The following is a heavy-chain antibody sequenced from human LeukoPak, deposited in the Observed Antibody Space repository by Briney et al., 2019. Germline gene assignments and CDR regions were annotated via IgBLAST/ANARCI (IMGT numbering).Heavy chain of an antibody. CDR2: IYYSGTT. D-gene: IGHD4-17*01. Sequence: SETLSLTCTVSGGSISSSSYYWGWIRQPPGKGLEWIGSIYYSGTTYYNTSLKSRVTMFVDTSKHQFSLKLTSVTAADTAVYYCARFEDNGDYFDHWGQGTLVTVSS. CDR3: ARFEDNGDYFDH. J-gene: IGHJ4*02. CDR1: GGSISSSSYY. V-gene: IGHV4-39*01.